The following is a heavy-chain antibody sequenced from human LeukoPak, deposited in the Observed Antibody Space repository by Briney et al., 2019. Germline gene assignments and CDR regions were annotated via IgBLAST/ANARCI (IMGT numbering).Heavy chain of an antibody. D-gene: IGHD3-9*01. CDR1: GYTFTSHG. V-gene: IGHV1-18*04. CDR2: ISVYDGDT. J-gene: IGHJ6*02. Sequence: GASVKVSCKTSGYTFTSHGITWVRQAPGQGLEWLGWISVYDGDTEYAQKLRDRVTLTTDTSTTTAYMDLRSLRSDDTAVYYCARGGPDFDILTGHYFALDVWGQGTTVTVSS. CDR3: ARGGPDFDILTGHYFALDV.